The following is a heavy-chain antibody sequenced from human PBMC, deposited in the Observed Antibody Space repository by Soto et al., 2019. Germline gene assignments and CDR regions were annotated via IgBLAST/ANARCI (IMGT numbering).Heavy chain of an antibody. J-gene: IGHJ6*02. Sequence: LKISCKGSGYSFTSYWISWVRQMPGKGLEWMGRIDPSDSYTNYSPSFQGHVTISADKSISTAYLQWSSLKASDTAMYYCARRDGGSGSYYNYYYYGMDVWGQGTTVTVSS. D-gene: IGHD3-10*01. CDR2: IDPSDSYT. CDR3: ARRDGGSGSYYNYYYYGMDV. V-gene: IGHV5-10-1*01. CDR1: GYSFTSYW.